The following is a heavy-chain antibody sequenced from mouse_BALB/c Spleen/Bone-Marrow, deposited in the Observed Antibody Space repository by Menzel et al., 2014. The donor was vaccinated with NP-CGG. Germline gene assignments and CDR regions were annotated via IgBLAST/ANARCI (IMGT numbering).Heavy chain of an antibody. Sequence: QVQLKQSGAELAKPGASVKMSCKASGYTFTTYWMHWVKQRPGQGLEWIGYINPSTGYTEYIQKFKDKATLTADKSSSTAYMQRNSLTSEDASVYYCVLITPGVRDYWGQGTTHTVSS. D-gene: IGHD1-1*01. V-gene: IGHV1-7*01. J-gene: IGHJ2*01. CDR3: VLITPGVRDY. CDR1: GYTFTTYW. CDR2: INPSTGYT.